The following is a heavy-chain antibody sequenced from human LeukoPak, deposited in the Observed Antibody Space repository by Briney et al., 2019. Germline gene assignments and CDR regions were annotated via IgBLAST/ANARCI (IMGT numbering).Heavy chain of an antibody. Sequence: GGSLRLSCAAAGFRFNKYWMSWVRQAPGKGLEWVANIKQDGSEKYYVDSVKGRFTISRDNAKNSLYLQMNSLRAEDTAVYYCARGRGGYYFDYWGQGTLVTVSS. CDR3: ARGRGGYYFDY. CDR1: GFRFNKYW. V-gene: IGHV3-7*01. CDR2: IKQDGSEK. D-gene: IGHD3-10*01. J-gene: IGHJ4*02.